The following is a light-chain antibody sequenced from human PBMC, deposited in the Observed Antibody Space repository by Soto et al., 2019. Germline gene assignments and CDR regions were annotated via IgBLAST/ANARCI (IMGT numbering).Light chain of an antibody. CDR1: SSDVGGYNY. CDR2: EVS. J-gene: IGLJ2*01. CDR3: SSYAHTNTVV. Sequence: QSVLTQPASVSGSPGQSITISCTGTSSDVGGYNYVSWYQQSPGKAPKLIIFEVSNRPSGVSPRFSGSKSGNAASLTVSGLQAEDEADYYCSSYAHTNTVVFGGGTKLTVL. V-gene: IGLV2-14*01.